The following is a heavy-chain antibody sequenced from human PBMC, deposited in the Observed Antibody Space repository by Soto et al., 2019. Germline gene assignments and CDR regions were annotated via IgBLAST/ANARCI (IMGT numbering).Heavy chain of an antibody. J-gene: IGHJ4*02. V-gene: IGHV4-39*01. CDR2: IYYSGST. Sequence: PSETLSLTCTVSGGSISSSSYYWGWIRQPPGKGLEWTGSIYYSGSTYYNPSLKSRVTISVDTSKNQFSLKLSSVTAADTAVYYCARHAYSGWRHFDYWGQGTLVTVSS. CDR1: GGSISSSSYY. CDR3: ARHAYSGWRHFDY. D-gene: IGHD6-19*01.